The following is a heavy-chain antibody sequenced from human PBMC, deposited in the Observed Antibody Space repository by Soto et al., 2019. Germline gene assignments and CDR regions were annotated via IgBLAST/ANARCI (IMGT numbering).Heavy chain of an antibody. J-gene: IGHJ6*02. Sequence: SETLSVTCTVSGGSVSSESHYWSWIRQTPGKGLEWIGYIYYTGSTNYNPSLKGRVTMSVDTSRDQVSLRLRSVTRADSAVYYWARDQYYFPGGSYFHALEVWGQGTKVTVSS. CDR1: GGSVSSESHY. D-gene: IGHD2-21*01. V-gene: IGHV4-61*01. CDR3: ARDQYYFPGGSYFHALEV. CDR2: IYYTGST.